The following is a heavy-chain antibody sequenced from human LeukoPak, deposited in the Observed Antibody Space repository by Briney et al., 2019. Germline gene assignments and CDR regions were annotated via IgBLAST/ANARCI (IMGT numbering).Heavy chain of an antibody. Sequence: PGGSLRLPCTASGFIFSNSGMHWVRQAPGKGLEWVAVIWSDGSYRYYADSVKGRFTISRENSKNTLYLQMNSLSVEDTAIYYCVLGVGGSGSFLLGYWGQGTLVTVSS. CDR2: IWSDGSYR. J-gene: IGHJ4*02. D-gene: IGHD3-10*01. CDR1: GFIFSNSG. CDR3: VLGVGGSGSFLLGY. V-gene: IGHV3-33*01.